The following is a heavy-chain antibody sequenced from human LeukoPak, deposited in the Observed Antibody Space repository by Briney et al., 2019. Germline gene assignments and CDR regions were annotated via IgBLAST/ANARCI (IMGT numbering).Heavy chain of an antibody. V-gene: IGHV4-34*01. CDR1: GGSFSGYY. CDR2: INHSGST. J-gene: IGHJ5*02. D-gene: IGHD3-3*01. CDR3: ARARAYYDFWSGYQRVGSWFDP. Sequence: PSETLSLTCAVYGGSFSGYYWSWIRQPPEKGLEWIGEINHSGSTNYNPSLKSRVTISVDTSKNQFSLKLSSVTAADTAVYYCARARAYYDFWSGYQRVGSWFDPWGQGTLVTVSS.